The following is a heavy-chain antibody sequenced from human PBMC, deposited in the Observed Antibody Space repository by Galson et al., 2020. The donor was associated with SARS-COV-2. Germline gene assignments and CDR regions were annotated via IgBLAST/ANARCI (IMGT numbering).Heavy chain of an antibody. CDR3: ASEEYFFLVVTATRMCYFDY. CDR1: GVSFSGYY. CDR2: INSSGST. D-gene: IGHD2-21*02. J-gene: IGHJ4*02. V-gene: IGHV4-34*01. Sequence: SKTLSLTCAVDGVSFSGYYRNRIRQPPGPGLEWIGEINSSGSTHYNPSLKRRVTISVDTPKNHFSLKLSSVTAADTAVYDCASEEYFFLVVTATRMCYFDYWGRGTLATVSS.